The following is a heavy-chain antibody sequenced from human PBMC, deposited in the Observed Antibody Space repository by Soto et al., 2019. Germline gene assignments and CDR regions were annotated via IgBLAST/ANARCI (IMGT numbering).Heavy chain of an antibody. D-gene: IGHD1-26*01. CDR1: GDSVNSENSY. CDR2: IYYNGGT. J-gene: IGHJ4*02. CDR3: ARDGGQGRGAKGNY. Sequence: SETLSLTCTVSGDSVNSENSYWNWIRQAPGKGPEWIGYIYYNGGTNYNPSLKSRATILLDTSTNQFSLTLTSVTAADTAVYYCARDGGQGRGAKGNYWGRGIMVTV. V-gene: IGHV4-61*01.